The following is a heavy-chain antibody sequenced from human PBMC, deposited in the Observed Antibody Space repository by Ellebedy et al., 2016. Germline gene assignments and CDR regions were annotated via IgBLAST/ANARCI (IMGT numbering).Heavy chain of an antibody. J-gene: IGHJ4*02. D-gene: IGHD5-12*01. CDR1: GFPFSTYA. CDR2: ISGIGTIT. V-gene: IGHV3-23*01. Sequence: GGSLRLSXAASGFPFSTYAMGWVRQAPGKGLEWVSAISGIGTITYYADSVKGRFTISRDNAKNTLYLQMDSLRAEDTAVYFCARENSFEYAYSFDYWGQGTPVTVSS. CDR3: ARENSFEYAYSFDY.